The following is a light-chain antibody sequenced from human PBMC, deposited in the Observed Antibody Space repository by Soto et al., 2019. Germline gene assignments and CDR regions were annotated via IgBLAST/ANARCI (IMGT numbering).Light chain of an antibody. V-gene: IGKV2-30*02. CDR2: AIS. CDR1: EGLARSDGSRR. J-gene: IGKJ1*01. CDR3: QQHRHWPHT. Sequence: DVVRPRSAPSFPVPLGQPPSFACSAGEGLARSDGSRRLSWYQQRPGQSPRRLIYAISNRDFGIPDRFIGSGSGTDFTLRISWVEAEDVAIYYCQQHRHWPHTFGQGTKVDIK.